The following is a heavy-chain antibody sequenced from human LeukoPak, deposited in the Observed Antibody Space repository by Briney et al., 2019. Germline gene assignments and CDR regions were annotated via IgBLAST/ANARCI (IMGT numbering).Heavy chain of an antibody. V-gene: IGHV3-30*18. J-gene: IGHJ4*02. Sequence: GGSLRLSCAASGFTFSSYGMHWVRQAPGKGLEWVAVISYDGSNKYYADSVKGRFTISRDNSKNALYLQMNSLRAEDTAVYYCAKDGGTASYFDYWGQGTLVTVSS. CDR1: GFTFSSYG. CDR3: AKDGGTASYFDY. D-gene: IGHD3-16*01. CDR2: ISYDGSNK.